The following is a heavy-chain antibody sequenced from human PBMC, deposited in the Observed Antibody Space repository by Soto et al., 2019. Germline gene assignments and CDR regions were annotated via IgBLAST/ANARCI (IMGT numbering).Heavy chain of an antibody. J-gene: IGHJ6*02. Sequence: SVKVSCKASGFDFGSFGIRFLRQTRGRGLEWIGWIVVVSGSTNYARQFQGRVAISRDMSSSTAYLDLYDLKSDDTAVYFCSADHPHMAMGWPVWGQGTTVTVSS. V-gene: IGHV1-58*02. CDR2: IVVVSGST. CDR3: SADHPHMAMGWPV. CDR1: GFDFGSFG. D-gene: IGHD1-26*01.